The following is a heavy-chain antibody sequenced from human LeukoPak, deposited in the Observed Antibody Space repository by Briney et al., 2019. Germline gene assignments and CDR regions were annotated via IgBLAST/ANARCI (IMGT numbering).Heavy chain of an antibody. Sequence: ASVKVSCKASGYTFTGYYMHWVRQAPGQGLEWMGWIIPNSGGTNYAQKFQGRVTMTRDTSIGTAYMELSRLRSDDTAVYYCARTYSTSWNDYYYMDVWGKGTTVTVSS. CDR1: GYTFTGYY. D-gene: IGHD2-2*01. CDR3: ARTYSTSWNDYYYMDV. CDR2: IIPNSGGT. J-gene: IGHJ6*03. V-gene: IGHV1-2*02.